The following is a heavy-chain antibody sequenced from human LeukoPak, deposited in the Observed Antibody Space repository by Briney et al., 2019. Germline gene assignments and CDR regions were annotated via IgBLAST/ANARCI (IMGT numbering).Heavy chain of an antibody. CDR2: INAGNGNT. J-gene: IGHJ3*02. CDR1: GYTFTSYA. Sequence: GASVKVSCKASGYTFTSYAMHWVRQAPGQRLEWMGWINAGNGNTKYSQKFQGRVTMTRDTSTSTVYMELSSLRSEDTAVYYCARGQATVADAFDIWGQGTMVTVSS. CDR3: ARGQATVADAFDI. V-gene: IGHV1-3*01. D-gene: IGHD4-23*01.